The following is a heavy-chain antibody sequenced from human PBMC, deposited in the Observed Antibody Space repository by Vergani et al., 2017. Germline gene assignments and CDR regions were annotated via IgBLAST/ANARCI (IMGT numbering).Heavy chain of an antibody. Sequence: EVQLVESGGGVIRPGGSLRLSCAASGFTFDAYDMSWVRQAPGKGLEWVSSINWNGGNTGYADSVKGRFTISRDNAKNSLYLQMNSLRAEDTALYYCARARPLIVGTTPYYFDDWGQGGLVTVPS. D-gene: IGHD1-26*01. CDR2: INWNGGNT. V-gene: IGHV3-20*04. CDR1: GFTFDAYD. J-gene: IGHJ4*02. CDR3: ARARPLIVGTTPYYFDD.